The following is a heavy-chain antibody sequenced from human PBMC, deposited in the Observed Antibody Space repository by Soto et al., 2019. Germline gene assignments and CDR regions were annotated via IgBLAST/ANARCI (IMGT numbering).Heavy chain of an antibody. CDR3: ARVGPVAGTYYYYGMDV. V-gene: IGHV3-13*01. D-gene: IGHD6-19*01. J-gene: IGHJ6*02. CDR2: IGTAGDT. Sequence: GGSLRLSCAASGFTFSSYDMHWVRQATGKGLEWVSAIGTAGDTYYPGSVKGRFTISRENAKNSLYLQMNRLRAEDTAVYYCARVGPVAGTYYYYGMDVWGQGTTVTVSS. CDR1: GFTFSSYD.